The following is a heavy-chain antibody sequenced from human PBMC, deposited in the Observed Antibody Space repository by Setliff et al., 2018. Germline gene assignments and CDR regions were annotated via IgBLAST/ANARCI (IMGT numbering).Heavy chain of an antibody. CDR2: IYYSGST. Sequence: SETLSLTCTVSGGSISNSGYSWGWIRQPPGKGLEWIGSIYYSGSTYYKSSLKSRVTISVDTSENQFSLKLNSVTAADTALYYCARDLGHGGDSDYWGQGILVTVSS. D-gene: IGHD2-21*02. J-gene: IGHJ4*02. V-gene: IGHV4-39*02. CDR1: GGSISNSGYS. CDR3: ARDLGHGGDSDY.